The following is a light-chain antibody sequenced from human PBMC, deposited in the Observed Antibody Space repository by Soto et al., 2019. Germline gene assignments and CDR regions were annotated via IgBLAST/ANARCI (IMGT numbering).Light chain of an antibody. CDR2: AAS. Sequence: EIVLTKSPGTLALSPGESGPLSFRARQSVSSSYLVWHQQKPGQAPRLLIYAASRRATGIPDRFSGSGSGTDFTLTISRLEPEDFAVYYCQQRNVWPPITFGQGTRLEIK. CDR1: QSVSSSY. V-gene: IGKV3D-20*02. CDR3: QQRNVWPPIT. J-gene: IGKJ5*01.